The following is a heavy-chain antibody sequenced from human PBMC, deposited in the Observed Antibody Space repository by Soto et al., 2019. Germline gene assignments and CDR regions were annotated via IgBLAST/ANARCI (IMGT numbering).Heavy chain of an antibody. J-gene: IGHJ4*02. CDR1: GFTFSNFA. Sequence: QVQLVESGGGVVQPGGSLRLSCAASGFTFSNFAMHWVRQAPGKGLEWVAVISFDGRNKDYADSVKGRFTISRDNSKTTLFLQMNSLRPEDTAVYYCARERAIAATGTFYYWGQGTLVTVSS. D-gene: IGHD6-13*01. CDR3: ARERAIAATGTFYY. CDR2: ISFDGRNK. V-gene: IGHV3-30*04.